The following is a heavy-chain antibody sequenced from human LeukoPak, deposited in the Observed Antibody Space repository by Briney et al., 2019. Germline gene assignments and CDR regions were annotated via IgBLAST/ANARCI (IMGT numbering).Heavy chain of an antibody. J-gene: IGHJ4*02. Sequence: QPGGSLRLSCAASGFTFSSYAMSWVRQAPGKGLEWVSAISGSGGSTYYADSVKGRFTISRDNSKNTLYLQMNSLRAEDTAVYYCAKGDRGSGWYIDYYWGQGTLVTVSS. D-gene: IGHD6-19*01. CDR1: GFTFSSYA. V-gene: IGHV3-23*01. CDR2: ISGSGGST. CDR3: AKGDRGSGWYIDYY.